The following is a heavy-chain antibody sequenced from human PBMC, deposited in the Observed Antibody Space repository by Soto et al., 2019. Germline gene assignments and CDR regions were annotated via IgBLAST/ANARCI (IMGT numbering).Heavy chain of an antibody. CDR2: IKSKAGGATT. Sequence: EVQLVESGGGLVKPGGSLRLSFAASGFTFSNAWMTSVRQAPGKGLEWVGRIKSKAGGATTHYAAHGKGRFTISRDDSKNSVYLRMNSLKTEVTAVYYCTTGVTSRGMDVWEQGTTGSVSS. CDR1: GFTFSNAW. J-gene: IGHJ6*01. D-gene: IGHD2-21*02. V-gene: IGHV3-15*01. CDR3: TTGVTSRGMDV.